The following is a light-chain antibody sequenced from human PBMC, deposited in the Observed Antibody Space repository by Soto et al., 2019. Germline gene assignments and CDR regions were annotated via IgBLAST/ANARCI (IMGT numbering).Light chain of an antibody. CDR1: QGIVNY. Sequence: IQVNQSPSFLSASVGDTITITCRTSQGIVNYLNWYQHKSGQPPKILLFDTSSLARGVPPRFTGSGSGSLFTLTIDSLQPEDFATYYCQQSYNPPYTFGQGT. V-gene: IGKV1-39*01. J-gene: IGKJ2*01. CDR3: QQSYNPPYT. CDR2: DTS.